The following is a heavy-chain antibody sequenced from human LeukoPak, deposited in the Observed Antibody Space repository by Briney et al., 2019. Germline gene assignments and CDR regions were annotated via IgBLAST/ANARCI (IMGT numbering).Heavy chain of an antibody. CDR3: ARGGSGSYYGFDY. J-gene: IGHJ4*02. V-gene: IGHV4-59*01. Sequence: SETLSLTCTFSGGSISGYYWNWIRQPPGKGLEWIGYIYYSGSTYYNLSLKSRVTISVDTSKNQFSLKLSSVTAADTALYYCARGGSGSYYGFDYWGQGTLVTVSS. CDR1: GGSISGYY. CDR2: IYYSGST. D-gene: IGHD3-10*01.